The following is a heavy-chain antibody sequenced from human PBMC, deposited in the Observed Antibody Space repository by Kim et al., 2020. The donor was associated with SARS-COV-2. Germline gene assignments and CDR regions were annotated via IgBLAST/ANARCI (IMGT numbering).Heavy chain of an antibody. J-gene: IGHJ4*02. D-gene: IGHD2-15*01. CDR2: IDPSGGST. V-gene: IGHV1-46*01. CDR1: GYTFTSYY. Sequence: ASVKVSYKASGYTFTSYYMHWVRQAPGLGLEWMGKIDPSGGSTKYAQNFQGTVTMTRDTSTTTVYMELSSLRSEDTAVYYCARGLYGRYVDYWGLGTLVTVSS. CDR3: ARGLYGRYVDY.